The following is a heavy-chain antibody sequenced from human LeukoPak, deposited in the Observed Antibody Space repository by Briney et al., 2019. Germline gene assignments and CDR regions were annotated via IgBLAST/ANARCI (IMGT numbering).Heavy chain of an antibody. V-gene: IGHV3-21*01. CDR2: ISSSSTSI. J-gene: IGHJ4*02. CDR3: ATKTSGSYPLDD. Sequence: GGSLRLSCAASGFTFTSYSMNCVRQAPGKGLEWVSSISSSSTSIYYADSVKGRFTISRDNAKNSLYLQMNSLRAEDTAVYYCATKTSGSYPLDDWGQGTLVTVSS. D-gene: IGHD1-26*01. CDR1: GFTFTSYS.